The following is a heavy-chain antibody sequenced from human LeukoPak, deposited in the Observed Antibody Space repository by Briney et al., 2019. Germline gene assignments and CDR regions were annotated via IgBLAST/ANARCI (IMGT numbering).Heavy chain of an antibody. CDR1: GFTFSSFA. CDR2: ISGSGDNT. CDR3: AKDLEMAKISYFDY. Sequence: GRSLRPSCAPSGFTFSSFAISWVRQAPGKWLEWVSAISGSGDNTYYAHSVKGRCTISRDNSKNTLNLQMNSLRAEDTAVYYCAKDLEMAKISYFDYWGQGTLVSVPS. D-gene: IGHD5-24*01. J-gene: IGHJ4*02. V-gene: IGHV3-23*01.